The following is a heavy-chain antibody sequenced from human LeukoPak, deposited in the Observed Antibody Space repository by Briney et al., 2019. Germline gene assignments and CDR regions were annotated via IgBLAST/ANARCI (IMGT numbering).Heavy chain of an antibody. CDR1: GFTFNHAW. J-gene: IGHJ4*02. CDR3: RCYDGTGLRY. Sequence: GGSLRLSCATSGFTFNHAWMSWVRQAPGKGLEWVGRIKRKTDGGTIDYAAPVKGRFSISRDDSKNTLYLQMNSLQIEDTAVYFSRCYDGTGLRYWGQGTLVTVSS. D-gene: IGHD3-22*01. CDR2: IKRKTDGGTI. V-gene: IGHV3-15*01.